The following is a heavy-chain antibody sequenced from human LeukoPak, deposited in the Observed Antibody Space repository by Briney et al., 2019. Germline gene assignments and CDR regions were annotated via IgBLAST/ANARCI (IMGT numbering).Heavy chain of an antibody. V-gene: IGHV3-11*01. CDR1: GFTFSDYY. D-gene: IGHD2-8*01. CDR3: ASVHYYGMEV. Sequence: GGSLRLSCAASGFTFSDYYMSWIRQAPGRGLEWVSYISSSGRIIYYADSVKGRFTISRDNAKNSLFLQMNSLRAEDTAVYYCASVHYYGMEVWGQGTTVTVSS. CDR2: ISSSGRII. J-gene: IGHJ6*02.